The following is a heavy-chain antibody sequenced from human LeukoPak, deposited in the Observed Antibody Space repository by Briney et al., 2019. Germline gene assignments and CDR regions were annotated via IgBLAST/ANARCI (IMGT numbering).Heavy chain of an antibody. V-gene: IGHV3-30*03. CDR3: ARDPSSGWYLKGWFDP. J-gene: IGHJ5*02. CDR2: ISFDGSKK. D-gene: IGHD6-19*01. Sequence: GGSLRLSCAASGFTFSSYGIHWVRQAPGKGLEWVAVISFDGSKKYYADSVKGRFTISRDNAKNSLYLQMNSLRAEDTAVYYCARDPSSGWYLKGWFDPWGQGTLVTVSS. CDR1: GFTFSSYG.